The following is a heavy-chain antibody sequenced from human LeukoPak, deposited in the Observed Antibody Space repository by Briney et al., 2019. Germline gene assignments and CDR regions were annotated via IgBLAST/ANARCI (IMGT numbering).Heavy chain of an antibody. D-gene: IGHD1-26*01. CDR2: LSYSGTT. CDR1: GASITSNYYF. V-gene: IGHV4-39*01. CDR3: AKHPDSKWETMSVNWFDP. Sequence: SETLSLTCTVSGASITSNYYFWGWIRQPPGKGLEWIGSLSYSGTTYYNPSLRSRVSIPLDASKNQFSLNLTSVTAADTAVYYCAKHPDSKWETMSVNWFDPWGRGILVTVSS. J-gene: IGHJ5*02.